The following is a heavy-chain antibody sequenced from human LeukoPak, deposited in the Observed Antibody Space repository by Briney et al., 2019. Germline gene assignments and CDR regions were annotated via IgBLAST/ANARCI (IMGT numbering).Heavy chain of an antibody. CDR3: ARDIKVVPLLGPYGIDV. D-gene: IGHD2-15*01. CDR1: GFTFSSYW. Sequence: GGSLRLSCAASGFTFSSYWMSWVRQAPGKGLEWVANIKQDGSEKYYVDSVKGRFTISRDNDKNSLYLQMNSLRAEDTAVYYCARDIKVVPLLGPYGIDVWGQGTTVTVSS. J-gene: IGHJ6*02. V-gene: IGHV3-7*01. CDR2: IKQDGSEK.